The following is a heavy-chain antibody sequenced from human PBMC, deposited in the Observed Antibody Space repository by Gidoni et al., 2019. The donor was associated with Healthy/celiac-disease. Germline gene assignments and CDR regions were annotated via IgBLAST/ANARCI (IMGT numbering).Heavy chain of an antibody. CDR2: ISAYNGNT. V-gene: IGHV1-18*04. Sequence: QVQLVQSGAEVKKPGASVKVSCKASGYTFTSYGISWVRQAPGQGLEWMGWISAYNGNTNYAQKLQGRVTMTTDTSTSTAYMELRSLRSDDTAVYYCARGVYCSSTSCLRGQYYYYMDVWGKGTTVTVSS. CDR1: GYTFTSYG. D-gene: IGHD2-2*01. CDR3: ARGVYCSSTSCLRGQYYYYMDV. J-gene: IGHJ6*03.